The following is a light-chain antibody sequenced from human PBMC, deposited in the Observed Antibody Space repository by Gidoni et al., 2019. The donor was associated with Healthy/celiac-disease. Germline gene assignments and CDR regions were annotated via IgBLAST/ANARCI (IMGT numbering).Light chain of an antibody. V-gene: IGLV2-14*03. CDR1: SSDVGGYNY. J-gene: IGLJ3*02. CDR3: SSNTSSSPWV. CDR2: DVR. Sequence: QSALTQPASSSGTPGQSITISCTGTSSDVGGYNYVSWYQQHPGKAPKLMIYDVRNRPSGVSNRFSGSKSGNTAALTISGLQAEDEADYYCSSNTSSSPWVFGGGTKLTVL.